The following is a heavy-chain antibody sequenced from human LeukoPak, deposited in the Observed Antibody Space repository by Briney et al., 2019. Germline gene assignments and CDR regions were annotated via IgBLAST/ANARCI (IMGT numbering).Heavy chain of an antibody. Sequence: GGSLRLSCAASGFTFSSSAMRWVRQAPGKGLEWVSAISGSGGSTYYADSVKGRFTISRDNSKNTLYLQMNSLRAEDTAVYSCAKPLGDYGDYEVFDYWGQGTLVTVSS. CDR2: ISGSGGST. V-gene: IGHV3-23*01. CDR1: GFTFSSSA. D-gene: IGHD4-17*01. J-gene: IGHJ4*02. CDR3: AKPLGDYGDYEVFDY.